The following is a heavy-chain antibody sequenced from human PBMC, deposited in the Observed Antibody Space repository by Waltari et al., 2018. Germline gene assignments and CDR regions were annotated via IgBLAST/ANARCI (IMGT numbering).Heavy chain of an antibody. CDR2: IYYSGST. CDR1: GGSISSSSYY. Sequence: QLQLQESGPGLVKPSETLSLTCTVPGGSISSSSYYWGWIRQPPGKGLEWFGSIYYSGSTYYNPSLKSRVTISVDTSKNQFSLKLSSVTAADTAVYYCARLVWYYYYMDVWGKGTTVTVSS. CDR3: ARLVWYYYYMDV. J-gene: IGHJ6*03. V-gene: IGHV4-39*01. D-gene: IGHD2-21*01.